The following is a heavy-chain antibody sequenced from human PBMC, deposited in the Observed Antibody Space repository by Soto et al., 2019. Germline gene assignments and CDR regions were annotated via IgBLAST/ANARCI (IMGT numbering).Heavy chain of an antibody. D-gene: IGHD3-9*01. CDR1: GFTFSSYW. CDR3: ASAPLRYRVFYYYYYMDV. J-gene: IGHJ6*03. Sequence: PGGSLRLSCAASGFTFSSYWMSWVRQAPGKGLEWVANIKQDGSEKYYVDSVKGRFTISRDNTKNSLYLQMNSLRAEDTAVYYCASAPLRYRVFYYYYYMDVWGKGTTVTVSS. V-gene: IGHV3-7*01. CDR2: IKQDGSEK.